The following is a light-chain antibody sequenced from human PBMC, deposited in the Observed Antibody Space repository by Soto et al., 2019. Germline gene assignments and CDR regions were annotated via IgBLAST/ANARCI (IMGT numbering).Light chain of an antibody. CDR1: QAIGNS. CDR3: QQSYTSSWT. Sequence: DIQMTQSPSSLSASVGDSATITCRTSQAIGNSLNWYQQKPGKAPNLLVYGTSTLQSGVPSRFSGSGSGTDFTLTISSLQREHFATYYCQQSYTSSWTFGQGTKVDIK. J-gene: IGKJ1*01. CDR2: GTS. V-gene: IGKV1-39*01.